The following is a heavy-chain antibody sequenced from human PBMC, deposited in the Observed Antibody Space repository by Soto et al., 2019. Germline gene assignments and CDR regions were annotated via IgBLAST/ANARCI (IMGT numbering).Heavy chain of an antibody. V-gene: IGHV3-33*01. J-gene: IGHJ6*02. CDR1: GFTFRSYG. D-gene: IGHD3-10*01. Sequence: GGSLRLSCAASGFTFRSYGMHWVRQAPGKGLEWVAVIWYDGSNKYYADSVEGRFTISRDNSKNTLYLQMNSLRAEDTAVYYCARGYYGSGSYYYYLYRGMDVWGQGTTVTVSS. CDR2: IWYDGSNK. CDR3: ARGYYGSGSYYYYLYRGMDV.